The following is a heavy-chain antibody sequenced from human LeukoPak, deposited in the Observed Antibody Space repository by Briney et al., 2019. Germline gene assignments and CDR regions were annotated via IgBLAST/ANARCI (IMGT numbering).Heavy chain of an antibody. V-gene: IGHV4-59*01. CDR3: ARGLMMAVAGRGEFHY. CDR2: IYYSGST. D-gene: IGHD6-13*01. CDR1: GGSISSYY. J-gene: IGHJ4*02. Sequence: PSETLSLTCTVSGGSISSYYWSWIRQPPGKGLEWIGYIYYSGSTNYSPSLKGRVTISVDTSKNQFSLKLSSVTAADTAVYYCARGLMMAVAGRGEFHYWGQGTLVTVSS.